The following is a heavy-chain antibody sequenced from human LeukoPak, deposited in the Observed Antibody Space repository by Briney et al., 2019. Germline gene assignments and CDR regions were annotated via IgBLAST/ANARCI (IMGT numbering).Heavy chain of an antibody. Sequence: PSETLSLTCTVSGGSISSSSYYWGWIRQPPGKGLEWIGSIYYSGSTYYNPSLKSRVTISVDTSKNQFSLKLSSVTAADTAVYYCARVLRFSIDPWGQGTLVTVSS. CDR2: IYYSGST. CDR1: GGSISSSSYY. CDR3: ARVLRFSIDP. D-gene: IGHD3-3*01. J-gene: IGHJ5*02. V-gene: IGHV4-39*01.